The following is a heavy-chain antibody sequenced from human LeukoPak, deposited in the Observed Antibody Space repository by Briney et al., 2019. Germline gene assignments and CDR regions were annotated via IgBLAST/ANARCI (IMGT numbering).Heavy chain of an antibody. D-gene: IGHD4-17*01. V-gene: IGHV1-24*01. CDR3: ATSLTTEGAFDI. CDR1: GYTLTELS. J-gene: IGHJ3*02. Sequence: ASVKVSCKVSGYTLTELSMHWVRQAPGKGLEWMGGFDPEDGETIYAQKFQGRVTMTEDTSTDTAYMELSSLRSEDTAMYYCATSLTTEGAFDIWGQGTMVTVSS. CDR2: FDPEDGET.